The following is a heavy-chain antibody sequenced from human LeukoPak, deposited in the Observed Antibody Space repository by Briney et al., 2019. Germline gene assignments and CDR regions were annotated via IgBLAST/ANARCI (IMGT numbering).Heavy chain of an antibody. CDR3: ARDGQQWLDAFDI. CDR1: GGTFSSYA. J-gene: IGHJ3*02. Sequence: ASVKVSCKASGGTFSSYAISWVRQAHGQGLEWMGRIIPIFGIANHAQKFQGRVTITADKSTSTAYMELSSLRSEDTAVYYCARDGQQWLDAFDIWGQGTMVTVSS. D-gene: IGHD6-19*01. V-gene: IGHV1-69*04. CDR2: IIPIFGIA.